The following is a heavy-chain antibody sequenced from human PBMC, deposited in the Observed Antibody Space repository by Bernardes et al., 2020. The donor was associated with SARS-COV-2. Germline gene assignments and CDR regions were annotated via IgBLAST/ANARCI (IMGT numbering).Heavy chain of an antibody. CDR2: IWYDGSNK. V-gene: IGHV3-33*01. Sequence: GGSLRLSCAASGFTFSSYGMHWVRQAPGKGLEWVAVIWYDGSNKYYADSVKGRFTISRDNSKNTLYLQMNSLRAEDTAVYYCARVRERGNGMDVWGQGTTVTVSS. CDR1: GFTFSSYG. J-gene: IGHJ6*02. D-gene: IGHD1-26*01. CDR3: ARVRERGNGMDV.